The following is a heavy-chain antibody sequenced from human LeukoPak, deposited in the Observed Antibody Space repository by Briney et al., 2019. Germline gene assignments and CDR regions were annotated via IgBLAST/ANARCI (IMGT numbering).Heavy chain of an antibody. CDR2: IIPIFGTA. J-gene: IGHJ4*02. D-gene: IGHD2-2*01. CDR1: GGTFSSYA. Sequence: SVKVSCKASGGTFSSYAISWVRQAPGQGLEWMGGIIPIFGTANYAQKFQGRVTITTDESTSTAYMELSSLGSEDTAVYYCASMRLVVVPAAMYFDYWGQGTLVTVSS. V-gene: IGHV1-69*05. CDR3: ASMRLVVVPAAMYFDY.